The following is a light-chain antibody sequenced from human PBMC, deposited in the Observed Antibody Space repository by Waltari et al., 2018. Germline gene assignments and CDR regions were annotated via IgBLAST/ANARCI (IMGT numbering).Light chain of an antibody. CDR3: QQYNNWRT. V-gene: IGKV3-15*01. CDR2: GAS. Sequence: ELLMTQSPATLSVSPGTTGTLSCRASQSIARNLAWYQQKPGQAPRLLIYGASTRAPGVPDRFSGSGSGTEFTLTISSLQSEDFAVYYCQQYNNWRTFGQGTKVEIK. CDR1: QSIARN. J-gene: IGKJ2*01.